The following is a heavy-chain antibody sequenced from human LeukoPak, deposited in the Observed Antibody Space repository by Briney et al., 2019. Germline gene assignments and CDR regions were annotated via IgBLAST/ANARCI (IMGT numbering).Heavy chain of an antibody. CDR2: IYTSGGT. Sequence: SETLSLTCTVSGGSFTSYYWSWIRQPSGKGLEWIGYIYTSGGTNYNPSLKSRVTISVDTSKNQFSLKLTSVTAADTAVYYCARALTATTFDYWGPGTLVTVS. D-gene: IGHD1-7*01. J-gene: IGHJ4*02. V-gene: IGHV4-4*09. CDR3: ARALTATTFDY. CDR1: GGSFTSYY.